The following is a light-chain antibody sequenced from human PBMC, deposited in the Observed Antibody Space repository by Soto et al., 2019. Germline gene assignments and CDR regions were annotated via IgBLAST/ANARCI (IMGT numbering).Light chain of an antibody. CDR1: SSDIGVYDY. CDR3: GSYAGTKNFVV. CDR2: DVT. V-gene: IGLV2-8*01. Sequence: QSALTQPPSASGSPGQSVTISCTGTSSDIGVYDYVSWYQRHPGKAPKLVIYDVTKGPSGVPDRFSGSKSGNTASLTVSGLQAEDEADYFCGSYAGTKNFVVFGGGTKLTVL. J-gene: IGLJ2*01.